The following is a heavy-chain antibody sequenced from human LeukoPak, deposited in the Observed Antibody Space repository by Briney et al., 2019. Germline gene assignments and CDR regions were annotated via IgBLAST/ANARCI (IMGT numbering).Heavy chain of an antibody. J-gene: IGHJ4*02. CDR2: IYYTGST. V-gene: IGHV4-61*01. CDR3: ARSSVGTFDY. Sequence: SETLSLTCTVSGGSISSSSYYWSWIRQPPGKGLEWIGYIYYTGSTNCNPSLNSRVTISIDTSKNQFSLKLSSVTAADTAVYYCARSSVGTFDYWGQGTLVTVSS. D-gene: IGHD5/OR15-5a*01. CDR1: GGSISSSSYY.